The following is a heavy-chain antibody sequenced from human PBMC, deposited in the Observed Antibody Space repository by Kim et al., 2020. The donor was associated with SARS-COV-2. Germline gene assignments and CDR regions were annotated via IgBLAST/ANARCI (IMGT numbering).Heavy chain of an antibody. D-gene: IGHD1-26*01. Sequence: SRLTISVDTSKNQFSLKLSSVTAADTAVYYCARVIIVGASYYYYYYGMDVWGQGTTVTVSS. CDR3: ARVIIVGASYYYYYYGMDV. J-gene: IGHJ6*02. V-gene: IGHV4-59*01.